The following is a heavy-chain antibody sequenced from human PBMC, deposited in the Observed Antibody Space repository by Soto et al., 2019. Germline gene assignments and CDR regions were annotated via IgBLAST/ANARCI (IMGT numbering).Heavy chain of an antibody. J-gene: IGHJ4*02. CDR1: GYTFTRFG. Sequence: GASVKVSCKASGYTFTRFGISWVRQAPGQGLEWLGWSSTYNADVHYSQKFQGRVTMTSDTSTSTAYMELRSLTSDDTAVYHCASHPFTSAPLNFWGQGTPVTVSS. CDR2: SSTYNADV. V-gene: IGHV1-18*01. D-gene: IGHD3-10*01. CDR3: ASHPFTSAPLNF.